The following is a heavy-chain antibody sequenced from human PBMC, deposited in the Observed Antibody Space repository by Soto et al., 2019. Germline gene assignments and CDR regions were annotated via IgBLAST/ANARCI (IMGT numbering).Heavy chain of an antibody. J-gene: IGHJ5*02. CDR2: INTGNGNT. D-gene: IGHD5-12*01. CDR1: GITFSTYA. Sequence: GASVKVSCKASGITFSTYAIHWVHQAPGQSLEWMGWINTGNGNTRYSQNFQGRVTLTRDTSASTAYMDLSSLRSEDTSIYYCARAISGYVTWGQGTLVTVSS. V-gene: IGHV1-3*04. CDR3: ARAISGYVT.